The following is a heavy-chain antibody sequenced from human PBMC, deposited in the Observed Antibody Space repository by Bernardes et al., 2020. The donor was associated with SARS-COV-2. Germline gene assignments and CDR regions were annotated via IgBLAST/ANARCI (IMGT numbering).Heavy chain of an antibody. Sequence: GGSLRLSCATSGFTFSNNGMGWVRQAPGKGLEWVSSISSSSSYIYYADSVKGRFTISRDNAKNSLYLQMNSLRAEDTAVYYCARGYVDTAMVPSFSFDYWGQGTLVTVSS. CDR1: GFTFSNNG. V-gene: IGHV3-21*01. J-gene: IGHJ4*02. CDR2: ISSSSSYI. D-gene: IGHD5-18*01. CDR3: ARGYVDTAMVPSFSFDY.